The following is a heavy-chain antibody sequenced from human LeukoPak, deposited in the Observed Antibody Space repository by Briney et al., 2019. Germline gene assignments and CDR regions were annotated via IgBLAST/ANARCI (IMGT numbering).Heavy chain of an antibody. V-gene: IGHV3-30*03. CDR2: ISYDGSNK. CDR1: GFTFSSYG. Sequence: PGRSLRLSCAASGFTFSSYGMHWVRQAPGKGLEWVAVISYDGSNKYYADSVKGRFTISRDNSKNTLYLQMNSLRAEDTAVYYCARGSDGAFDIWGQGTMVTVSS. J-gene: IGHJ3*02. D-gene: IGHD3-10*01. CDR3: ARGSDGAFDI.